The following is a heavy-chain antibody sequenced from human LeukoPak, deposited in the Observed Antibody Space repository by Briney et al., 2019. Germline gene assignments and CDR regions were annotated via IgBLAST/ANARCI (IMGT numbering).Heavy chain of an antibody. V-gene: IGHV3-74*01. Sequence: GGSLRLSCAASGFTFSSYSMNWVRQAPGKGLVWVSDINSDGSSIRYADSVKGRFTISRDNAKNTLYLQMNSLRAEDTAVYYCARVPVVVEDFDYWGQGTLVTVSS. CDR3: ARVPVVVEDFDY. D-gene: IGHD3-22*01. CDR2: INSDGSSI. CDR1: GFTFSSYS. J-gene: IGHJ4*02.